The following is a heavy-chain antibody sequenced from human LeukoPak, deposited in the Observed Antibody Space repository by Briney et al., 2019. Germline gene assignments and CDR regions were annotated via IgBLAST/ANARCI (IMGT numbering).Heavy chain of an antibody. Sequence: SETLSLTCTVSGGSISSSSYYWGWIRQPPGKGLEWIGSIYYSGSTYYNPSLKSRVTISVDTSKNQFSLKLSSVTAADTAVYYCASFAQKTSEFDYWGQGTLVTVSS. J-gene: IGHJ4*02. V-gene: IGHV4-39*07. CDR1: GGSISSSSYY. CDR3: ASFAQKTSEFDY. CDR2: IYYSGST.